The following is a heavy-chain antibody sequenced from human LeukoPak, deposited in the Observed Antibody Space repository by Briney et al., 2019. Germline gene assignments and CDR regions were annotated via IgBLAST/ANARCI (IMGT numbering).Heavy chain of an antibody. Sequence: SETLSLTCTVSGGSISSSSYYWGWIRQPPGKGLEWIGSIYYSGSTYYNPSLKSRVTISVDTSKNQFSLKLSSVTAADTAVYYCARAAYYDFWSGYWTPHPDAFDIWGQGTMVTVSS. D-gene: IGHD3-3*01. CDR1: GGSISSSSYY. V-gene: IGHV4-39*01. J-gene: IGHJ3*02. CDR3: ARAAYYDFWSGYWTPHPDAFDI. CDR2: IYYSGST.